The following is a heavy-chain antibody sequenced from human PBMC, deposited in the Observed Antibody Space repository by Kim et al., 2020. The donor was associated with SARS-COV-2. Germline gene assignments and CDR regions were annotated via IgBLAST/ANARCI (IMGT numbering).Heavy chain of an antibody. D-gene: IGHD3-16*01. CDR2: ISSSRSKK. Sequence: GGSLRLSCAASGFTFSSYYMHWVRQAPGKGLEWVAYISSSRSKKYYADSMKGRTTISRNTTNNTLHLQMNILRAETTALYYAGGGYKYVCGRYFDYWCQG. CDR1: GFTFSSYY. CDR3: GGGYKYVCGRYFDY. V-gene: IGHV3-48*01. J-gene: IGHJ4*02.